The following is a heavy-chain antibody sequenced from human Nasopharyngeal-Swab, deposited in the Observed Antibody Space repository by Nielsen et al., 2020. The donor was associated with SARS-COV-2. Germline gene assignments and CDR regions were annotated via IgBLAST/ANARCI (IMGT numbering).Heavy chain of an antibody. CDR2: IYHSGST. V-gene: IGHV4-30-2*01. J-gene: IGHJ4*02. Sequence: SQTLSLTCAVSGGSISSGGYSWSWTRQPPGKGLEWIGYIYHSGSTYYNPSLKSRVTISVDRSKNQFSLKLSSVTAADTAVYYCARATDIVATIFDYWGQGTLVTVSS. D-gene: IGHD5-12*01. CDR1: GGSISSGGYS. CDR3: ARATDIVATIFDY.